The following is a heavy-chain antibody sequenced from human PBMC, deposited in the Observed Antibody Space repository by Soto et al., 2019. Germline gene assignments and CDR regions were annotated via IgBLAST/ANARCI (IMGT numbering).Heavy chain of an antibody. Sequence: SETLSLTCGVSGGTVASSHWWSWIRQSPGRGLEWIGNVYHTGDTNFNPSLQSRVTFSVDKSNNQFSLRLTSVTAADTAVYFCAREIVTAGGNNYFDPWGPGTLVTVS. V-gene: IGHV4-4*02. J-gene: IGHJ5*02. D-gene: IGHD2-21*02. CDR1: GGTVASSHW. CDR3: AREIVTAGGNNYFDP. CDR2: VYHTGDT.